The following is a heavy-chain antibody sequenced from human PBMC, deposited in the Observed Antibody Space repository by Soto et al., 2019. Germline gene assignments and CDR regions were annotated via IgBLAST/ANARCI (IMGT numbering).Heavy chain of an antibody. V-gene: IGHV4-39*07. J-gene: IGHJ3*02. CDR3: ARATLDYDILTGYYGFDAFDI. Sequence: SETLSLTCTVSGGSISSSSNHWGWIRQPPGKGLEWIGNIYYSENTYYNPSLKSRVTISVDTSKNQFSLKLSSVTAADTAVYYCARATLDYDILTGYYGFDAFDIWGQGTMVTVSS. CDR2: IYYSENT. CDR1: GGSISSSSNH. D-gene: IGHD3-9*01.